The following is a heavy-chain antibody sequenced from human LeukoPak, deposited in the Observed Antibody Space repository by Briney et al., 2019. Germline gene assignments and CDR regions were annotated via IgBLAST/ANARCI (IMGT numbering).Heavy chain of an antibody. CDR3: TGQGGFDN. J-gene: IGHJ4*02. CDR2: ISSSSTNV. V-gene: IGHV3-21*01. CDR1: GFTFSSYT. D-gene: IGHD2-15*01. Sequence: GGSLRLSCAASGFTFSSYTMNWVRQAPGKGLEWVSSISSSSTNVYYADSVKGRFTISRDNAKNSLDLQMNSLRGEDTGVYYCTGQGGFDNWGQGTLVTVSS.